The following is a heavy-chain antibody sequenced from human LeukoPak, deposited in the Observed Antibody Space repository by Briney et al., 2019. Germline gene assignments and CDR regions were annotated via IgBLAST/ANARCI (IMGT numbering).Heavy chain of an antibody. J-gene: IGHJ4*02. CDR3: ATSLSFVGYCSSTSCYTLDY. Sequence: ASVKVSCKVSGYTLTELSMHWVRQAPGKGLEWMGGFDPEDGETIYAQKFQGRVTMTEDTSTDTAYMELSSLRSEDTAVYYCATSLSFVGYCSSTSCYTLDYWGQGTLVTVSS. D-gene: IGHD2-2*02. CDR2: FDPEDGET. V-gene: IGHV1-24*01. CDR1: GYTLTELS.